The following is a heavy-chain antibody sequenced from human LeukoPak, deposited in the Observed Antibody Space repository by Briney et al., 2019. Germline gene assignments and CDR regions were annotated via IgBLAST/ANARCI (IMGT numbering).Heavy chain of an antibody. D-gene: IGHD1-1*01. J-gene: IGHJ5*02. CDR1: GFTFSSYW. Sequence: GGSLRLSCAASGFTFSSYWMHWVRQAPGKGLVWVSRINSDGSSTSYADSVKGRFTISRDNAKNTLYLQMNSLRAEDTAVYYCARPVPSRLGWFDPWGQGTLVTVSS. CDR3: ARPVPSRLGWFDP. CDR2: INSDGSST. V-gene: IGHV3-74*01.